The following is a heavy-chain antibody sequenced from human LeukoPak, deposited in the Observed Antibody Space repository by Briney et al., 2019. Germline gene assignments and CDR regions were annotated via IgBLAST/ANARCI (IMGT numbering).Heavy chain of an antibody. D-gene: IGHD1-26*01. Sequence: SETLSLTCTVSGGSISSYYWSWIRQPPGKGLEWIGYIYYSGSTNYNPSLKSRVTISVDTSKNQFSLKLSSVTAADTAVYYCANLGSYYYYYMDVWGKGTTVTVSS. J-gene: IGHJ6*03. CDR2: IYYSGST. V-gene: IGHV4-59*12. CDR3: ANLGSYYYYYMDV. CDR1: GGSISSYY.